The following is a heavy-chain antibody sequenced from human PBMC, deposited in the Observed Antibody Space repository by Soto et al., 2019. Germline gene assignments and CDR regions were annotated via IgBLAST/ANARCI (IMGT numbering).Heavy chain of an antibody. Sequence: GGSLRLSCAASGFTFSSYGMHWVRQAPGKGLEWVAVISYDGSNKYYADSVKGRFTISRDNSKNTLYLQMNSLRAEDTAVYYCFYLGGVAPVGYYYGMDVWGQGTTVTVSS. D-gene: IGHD3-16*01. CDR2: ISYDGSNK. V-gene: IGHV3-30*03. CDR1: GFTFSSYG. J-gene: IGHJ6*02. CDR3: FYLGGVAPVGYYYGMDV.